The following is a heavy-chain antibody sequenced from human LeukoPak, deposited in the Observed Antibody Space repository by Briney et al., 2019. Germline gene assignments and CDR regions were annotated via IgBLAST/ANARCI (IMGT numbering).Heavy chain of an antibody. J-gene: IGHJ4*02. CDR1: GFTFSSYG. Sequence: PGGSLRLSCAASGFTFSSYGMHWVRQAPGKGLEWVAFIRYDGSNKYYADSVKGRFTISRDNSKNTLCLQMNSLRAEDTAVYYCAKGSWELLGGPDFDYWGQGTLVTVSS. D-gene: IGHD1-26*01. CDR3: AKGSWELLGGPDFDY. V-gene: IGHV3-30*02. CDR2: IRYDGSNK.